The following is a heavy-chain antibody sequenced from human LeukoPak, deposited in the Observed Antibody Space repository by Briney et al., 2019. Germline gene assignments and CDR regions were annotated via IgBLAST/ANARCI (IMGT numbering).Heavy chain of an antibody. D-gene: IGHD3-10*01. V-gene: IGHV3-30*04. CDR1: GITLSSYA. J-gene: IGHJ4*02. Sequence: GRSLRLSCAASGITLSSYAMHWVRQAPGKGLEWVTVISYDGSNKYYADSVKGRFTISRDNSKNTLYLQMNSLRAEDTAVYYCARDRGGLEVRGVIKNYFDYWGQGTLVTVSS. CDR3: ARDRGGLEVRGVIKNYFDY. CDR2: ISYDGSNK.